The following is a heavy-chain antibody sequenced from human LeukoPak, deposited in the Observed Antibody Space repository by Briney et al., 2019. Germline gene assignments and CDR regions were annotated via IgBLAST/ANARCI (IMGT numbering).Heavy chain of an antibody. Sequence: SETLSLTCTASGDSISSYYWSWIRQPPGKGLEWIGYIYYSGSIDYNPSLKSRVTISVDTSKKQFSLKVSSVTAADTAVYYCARHGPLYEYFYYNMDVWGQGTTVTVSS. J-gene: IGHJ6*02. CDR3: ARHGPLYEYFYYNMDV. V-gene: IGHV4-59*08. CDR2: IYYSGSI. CDR1: GDSISSYY. D-gene: IGHD5/OR15-5a*01.